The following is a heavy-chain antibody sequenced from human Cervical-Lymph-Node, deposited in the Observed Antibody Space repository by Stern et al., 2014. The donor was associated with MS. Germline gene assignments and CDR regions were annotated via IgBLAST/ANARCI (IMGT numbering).Heavy chain of an antibody. J-gene: IGHJ4*02. Sequence: QVQLVQSGAEVEKPGASVKVSCKASGYTFNPYYMHWLRQAPGKGLEWMAIINTNSGFTAYAQKFQGRVTVTRYTSTNTVFMQLRSLTSEDAAVYYCAGDYGTSSSSCAYGGQGILITFSA. V-gene: IGHV1-46*02. CDR3: AGDYGTSSSSCAY. D-gene: IGHD6-6*01. CDR1: GYTFNPYY. CDR2: INTNSGFT.